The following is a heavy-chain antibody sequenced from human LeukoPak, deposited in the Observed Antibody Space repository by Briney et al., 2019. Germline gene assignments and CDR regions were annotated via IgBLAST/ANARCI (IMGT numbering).Heavy chain of an antibody. CDR3: AKEADGYNY. CDR1: GYTFTAFY. D-gene: IGHD5-24*01. V-gene: IGHV1-2*02. CDR2: INPNSGGT. Sequence: GASVKVSCKASGYTFTAFYIHWVRQAPGQGLEWMGWINPNSGGTNYAQKFQGRVTMTRDTSISTAYLDLSRLRSDDTAVYYYAKEADGYNYWGQGTLVTVSS. J-gene: IGHJ4*02.